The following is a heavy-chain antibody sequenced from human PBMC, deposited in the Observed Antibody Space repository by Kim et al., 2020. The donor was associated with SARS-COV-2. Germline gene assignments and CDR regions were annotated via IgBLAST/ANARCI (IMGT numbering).Heavy chain of an antibody. CDR3: RRGGADGGYSTFGF. CDR1: GFTVVGYC. D-gene: IGHD2-21*02. Sequence: GGSLRLSCAASGFTVVGYCVHWVRQAPGKGLVWVSRIYTGGTATSDADSAHGRFIISGDNANTTLYLQINRLTADATAFYYGRRGGADGGYSTFGFWGQG. CDR2: IYTGGTAT. V-gene: IGHV3-74*01. J-gene: IGHJ1*01.